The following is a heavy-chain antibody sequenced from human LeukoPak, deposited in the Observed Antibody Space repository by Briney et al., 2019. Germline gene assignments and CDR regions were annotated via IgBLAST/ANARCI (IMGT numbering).Heavy chain of an antibody. Sequence: PSETLSLTCTVSGDSIRSYYWSWIRQPPGKGLEWIGYLHHSGSTNYNLSLKSRVTMSIDTSTNQFSLKVSSVSAADTAVYYCARRDGPFDFWGQGTLVTVSS. CDR3: ARRDGPFDF. CDR1: GDSIRSYY. D-gene: IGHD5-24*01. J-gene: IGHJ4*02. CDR2: LHHSGST. V-gene: IGHV4-59*01.